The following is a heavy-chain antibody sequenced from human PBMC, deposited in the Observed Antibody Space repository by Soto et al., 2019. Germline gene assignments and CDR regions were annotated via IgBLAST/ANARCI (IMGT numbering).Heavy chain of an antibody. CDR3: ARHLRASYRPYYFDY. Sequence: GESLKISCKGSGYSFTSYWIGWVRQMPGKGLEWMGIIYPGDSDTRYSPSFQGQVTISADKSISTAYLQWSSLKASDTAMYYCARHLRASYRPYYFDYWGQGTLVTVSS. D-gene: IGHD2-21*01. CDR2: IYPGDSDT. CDR1: GYSFTSYW. V-gene: IGHV5-51*01. J-gene: IGHJ4*02.